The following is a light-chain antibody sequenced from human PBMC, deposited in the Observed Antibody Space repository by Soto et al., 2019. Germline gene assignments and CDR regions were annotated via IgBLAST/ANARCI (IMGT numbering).Light chain of an antibody. CDR2: DAS. CDR1: QPIRTW. J-gene: IGKJ1*01. CDR3: HQYNYYRPT. V-gene: IGKV1-5*01. Sequence: IQVTQSPSAMSAAVGDRVTITCRASQPIRTWLAWYQEKPGKAPKLLIYDASSLAGGGPSRFSGSGSGTEVTLTISSLQPDDFATYDCHQYNYYRPTFGQGTKVDIK.